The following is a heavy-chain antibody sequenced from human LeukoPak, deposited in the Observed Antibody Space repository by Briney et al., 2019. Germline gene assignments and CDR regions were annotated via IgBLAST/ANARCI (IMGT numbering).Heavy chain of an antibody. CDR2: INPSGGST. CDR3: ARVGSSGYSLFDY. V-gene: IGHV1-46*01. Sequence: ASVKVSCKASGYTFTSYYMHWVRQAPGQGLEWMGIINPSGGSTSYAQKFQGRVTMTRGTSTSTAYMELSSLRSEDTAVYYCARVGSSGYSLFDYWGQGTLVTVSS. D-gene: IGHD6-19*01. J-gene: IGHJ4*02. CDR1: GYTFTSYY.